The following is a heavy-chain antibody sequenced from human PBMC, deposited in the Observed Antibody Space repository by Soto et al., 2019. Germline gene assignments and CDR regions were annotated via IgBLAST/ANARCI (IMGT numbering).Heavy chain of an antibody. Sequence: ASVQASCQSSGYTFAGYYIHWVRQAPGPGLDLMGWINANSGGTNYAQKFQGWVTMTRDTSISTAYMELSRLRSDDTAVYYCARWSRGYYDSSGYIQLNYFDYWGQGTLVTVSA. J-gene: IGHJ4*02. CDR3: ARWSRGYYDSSGYIQLNYFDY. V-gene: IGHV1-2*04. CDR2: INANSGGT. D-gene: IGHD3-22*01. CDR1: GYTFAGYY.